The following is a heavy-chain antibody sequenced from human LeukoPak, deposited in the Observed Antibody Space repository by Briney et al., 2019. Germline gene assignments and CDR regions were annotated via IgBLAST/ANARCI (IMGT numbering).Heavy chain of an antibody. CDR3: AKDFKYYYDSSGYYADYGMDV. V-gene: IGHV3-9*01. CDR1: GFTFDDYA. CDR2: IRWNSGSI. J-gene: IGHJ6*02. Sequence: GGSLRLSCAASGFTFDDYAMHWARQAPGKGLEWVSGIRWNSGSIGYADSVKGRFTSSRDNAKNSLYLQMNSLRAEDTALYYCAKDFKYYYDSSGYYADYGMDVWGQGTTVTVSS. D-gene: IGHD3-22*01.